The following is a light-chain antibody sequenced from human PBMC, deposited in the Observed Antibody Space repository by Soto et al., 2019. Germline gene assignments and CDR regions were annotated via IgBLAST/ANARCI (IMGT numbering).Light chain of an antibody. CDR2: GAS. CDR1: QSVSNNY. CDR3: QQYGSSGT. V-gene: IGKV3-20*01. J-gene: IGKJ1*01. Sequence: EIVLTQSAGTLSLSPGERATLSCRPSQSVSNNYLAWYQQKPGQAPRLLIYGASNRATGIPDRFSGSGSGTDFTLTISRLEPEDFAVYYCQQYGSSGTFGQGTKVDIK.